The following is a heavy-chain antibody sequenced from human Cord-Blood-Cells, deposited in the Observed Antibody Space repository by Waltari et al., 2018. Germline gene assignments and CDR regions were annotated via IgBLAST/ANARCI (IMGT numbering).Heavy chain of an antibody. CDR1: GFTFSSYE. V-gene: IGHV3-48*03. D-gene: IGHD2-15*01. CDR2: ISSSGSTI. Sequence: EVQLVESGGGLVQPGGSLRLSCAASGFTFSSYEMNWVRQAHGMGLEWVSYISSSGSTIYYADSVKGRFTISRDNAKNSLYLQMNSLRAEDTAVYYCARGYCSGGSCYNPQGMDVWGQGTTVTVSS. CDR3: ARGYCSGGSCYNPQGMDV. J-gene: IGHJ6*02.